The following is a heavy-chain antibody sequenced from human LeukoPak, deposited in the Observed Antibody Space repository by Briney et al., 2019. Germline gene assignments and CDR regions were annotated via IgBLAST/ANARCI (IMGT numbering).Heavy chain of an antibody. CDR3: ASYDSSGYWAYYFDY. V-gene: IGHV3-66*02. Sequence: GGSLRLSCAASGFTVSSNYMSWVRQAPGKGLEWVSVIYSGGGTYYADSVKGRFTISRDNSKNTLYLQMNSLRAEDTAVYYCASYDSSGYWAYYFDYWGQGTLVTVSS. CDR1: GFTVSSNY. D-gene: IGHD3-22*01. J-gene: IGHJ4*02. CDR2: IYSGGGT.